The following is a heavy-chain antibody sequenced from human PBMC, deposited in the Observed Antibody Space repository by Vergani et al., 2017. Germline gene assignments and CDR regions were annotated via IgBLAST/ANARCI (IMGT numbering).Heavy chain of an antibody. V-gene: IGHV3-11*01. CDR3: ATDWGLLWFGEFDP. CDR1: GFTFSDYY. CDR2: ISNSGSTI. D-gene: IGHD3-10*01. J-gene: IGHJ5*02. Sequence: QVQLVESGGNLVKPGGSLRLSCAASGFTFSDYYMSWIRQAPGKGLEWLSYISNSGSTIYYADSVKGRFTISRDNANNSLYLQMNSLRAEDTAVYYCATDWGLLWFGEFDPWRQGTLVTVSS.